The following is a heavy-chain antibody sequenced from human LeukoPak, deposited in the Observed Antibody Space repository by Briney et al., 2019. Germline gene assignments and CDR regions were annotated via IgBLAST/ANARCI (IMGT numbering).Heavy chain of an antibody. CDR3: ARGDGSGSWRIDY. Sequence: PGRCLRLSCAASGFIFNKYAMQWVRHVPGRGLEWVVVIPFDGKNKFYADSVRGRFTIYRDNSKNTLYLQMDRLRPRERAVYYFARGDGSGSWRIDYWGQGTLVIVSS. CDR2: IPFDGKNK. V-gene: IGHV3-30*04. J-gene: IGHJ4*02. CDR1: GFIFNKYA. D-gene: IGHD3-10*01.